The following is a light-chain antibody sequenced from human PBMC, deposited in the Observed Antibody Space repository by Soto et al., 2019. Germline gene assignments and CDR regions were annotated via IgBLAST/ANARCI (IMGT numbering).Light chain of an antibody. CDR2: GAS. CDR3: QKYVMSPHN. CDR1: QSVLDNQ. J-gene: IGKJ4*01. V-gene: IGKV3-20*01. Sequence: EIVLSQSPATLSLSPGERAILSCRASQSVLDNQVAWYQQKPGQAPMLLIYGASSKVTGITDRFSGSGSETDFTLTISRLESEDFAVYYCQKYVMSPHNFGGGTKVEIK.